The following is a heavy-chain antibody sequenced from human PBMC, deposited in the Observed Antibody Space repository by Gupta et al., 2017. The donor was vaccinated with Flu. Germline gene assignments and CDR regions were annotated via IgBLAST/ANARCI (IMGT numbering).Heavy chain of an antibody. CDR3: AKPPIAVATPYYFDY. Sequence: QVPLVEAGGGVVPPGRSLIASCAASGFTFSSYGMHWVWQAPGKGLEWVAVISDDGSNKYYADSVKGRFTISRDNSKNTLYLQMNSLRAEDTAVYYCAKPPIAVATPYYFDYWGQGTLVTVSS. J-gene: IGHJ4*02. CDR2: ISDDGSNK. D-gene: IGHD6-19*01. CDR1: GFTFSSYG. V-gene: IGHV3-30*18.